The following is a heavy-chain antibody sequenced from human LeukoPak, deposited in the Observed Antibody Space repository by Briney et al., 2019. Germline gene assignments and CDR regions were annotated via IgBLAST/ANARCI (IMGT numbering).Heavy chain of an antibody. D-gene: IGHD6-13*01. CDR2: IYYSGST. CDR1: GGSISSYY. CDR3: ARRRAAAGTFALDY. Sequence: KASETLSLTCTVSGGSISSYYWSWIRQPPGKGLEWIGYIYYSGSTNYNPSLKSRVTISVDTSKNQFSLKLSSVTAADTAVYYCARRRAAAGTFALDYWGQGTLVTVSS. J-gene: IGHJ4*02. V-gene: IGHV4-59*08.